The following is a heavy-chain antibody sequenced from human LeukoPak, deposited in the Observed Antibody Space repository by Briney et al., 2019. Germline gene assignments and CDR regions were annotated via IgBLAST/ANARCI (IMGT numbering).Heavy chain of an antibody. CDR1: GFTFSSYG. CDR2: ISGSGDST. D-gene: IGHD6-19*01. CDR3: AKVGGVIVAGTTAFDN. V-gene: IGHV3-23*01. Sequence: GGSLRLSCAASGFTFSSYGMSWVRQAPGKGLERVSGISGSGDSTNYADSVKGRFTISRDNSKNMLFLQMNFLRVEDTAIYFCAKVGGVIVAGTTAFDNWGQGTLVIVPS. J-gene: IGHJ4*02.